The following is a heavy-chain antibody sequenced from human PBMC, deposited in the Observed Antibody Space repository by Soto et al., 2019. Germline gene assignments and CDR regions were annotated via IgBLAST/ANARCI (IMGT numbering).Heavy chain of an antibody. V-gene: IGHV1-3*01. J-gene: IGHJ4*02. Sequence: QVHLVQSGPEVKEPGASVKVSCKTSGFIFTDYAIHWVRQAPGQRLEWMGWISAADGHTRYSPSFQGRFSTTMDTSASTAYMDLNSLRSEDTAVYFCARDVSSGPYHRFDYWGQGTLVTVSS. CDR3: ARDVSSGPYHRFDY. CDR2: ISAADGHT. CDR1: GFIFTDYA. D-gene: IGHD3-22*01.